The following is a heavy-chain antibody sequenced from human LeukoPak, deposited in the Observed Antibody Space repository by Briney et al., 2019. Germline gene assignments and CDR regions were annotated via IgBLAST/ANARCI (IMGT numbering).Heavy chain of an antibody. Sequence: GESLKISCRGSGYSFTAYWISWVRQMPGKGLEWMGRIDPYDSNTNFSPSFQGRVTISVDKSISTAYLQWSSLKASVTAMYYCARTGGYNYGPGDLWGQGTLVTVSS. CDR3: ARTGGYNYGPGDL. CDR2: IDPYDSNT. CDR1: GYSFTAYW. J-gene: IGHJ5*02. V-gene: IGHV5-10-1*01. D-gene: IGHD5-18*01.